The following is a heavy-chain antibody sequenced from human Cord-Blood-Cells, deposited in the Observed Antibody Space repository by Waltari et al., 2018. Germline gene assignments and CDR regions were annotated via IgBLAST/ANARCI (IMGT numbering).Heavy chain of an antibody. CDR2: ISWDGGST. CDR3: AKDKYSSSSGYFQH. Sequence: EVQLVASGGVVVQPGGSLRLSCAASGFPFDAYTFHWVRQGPGKGLEWVSLISWDGGSTYYADSVKGRFTISRDNSKNSLYLQMNSLRTEDTALYYCAKDKYSSSSGYFQHWGQGTLVTVSS. D-gene: IGHD6-6*01. CDR1: GFPFDAYT. J-gene: IGHJ1*01. V-gene: IGHV3-43*01.